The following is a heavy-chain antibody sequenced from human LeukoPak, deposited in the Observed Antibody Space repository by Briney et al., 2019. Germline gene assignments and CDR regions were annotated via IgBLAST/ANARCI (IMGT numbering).Heavy chain of an antibody. V-gene: IGHV3-23*01. CDR1: GFTFSNYA. CDR3: TKRRDGYIQDY. CDR2: ISASGGST. D-gene: IGHD5-24*01. Sequence: GGSLRLSCAASGFTFSNYAMTWVRQAPGKGLEWVSGISASGGSTYYADSVKGRFTISRDSSKNTLYLQMNSLRAEDTAVYHCTKRRDGYIQDYWGQGTLVTVSS. J-gene: IGHJ4*02.